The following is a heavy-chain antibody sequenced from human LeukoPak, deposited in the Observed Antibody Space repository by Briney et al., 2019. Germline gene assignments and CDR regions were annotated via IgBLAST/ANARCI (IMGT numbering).Heavy chain of an antibody. V-gene: IGHV4-59*01. CDR2: IYYSGST. CDR3: ARRKYYYYMDV. J-gene: IGHJ6*03. CDR1: GGSISSYY. Sequence: SETLSLTCTVSGGSISSYYWSWIRQPPGKGLEWIGYIYYSGSTNYNPSLKSRVTISVDTSTNQFSLKLSSVTAADTAVYYCARRKYYYYMDVWGKGTTVTVSS.